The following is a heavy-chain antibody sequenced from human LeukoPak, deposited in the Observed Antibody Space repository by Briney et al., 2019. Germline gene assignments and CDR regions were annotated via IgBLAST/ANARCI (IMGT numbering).Heavy chain of an antibody. CDR2: IYYTGST. CDR3: ARVEMATITLDN. J-gene: IGHJ4*02. CDR1: GGSISSYY. D-gene: IGHD5-24*01. V-gene: IGHV4-59*08. Sequence: SETLSLTCTVSGGSISSYYWSWIRQPPGKGLEWIGYIYYTGSTNYNPSLKSRVTISVDTSKNQFSLKLTSVTAADTAVYYCARVEMATITLDNWGQGTLVTVPS.